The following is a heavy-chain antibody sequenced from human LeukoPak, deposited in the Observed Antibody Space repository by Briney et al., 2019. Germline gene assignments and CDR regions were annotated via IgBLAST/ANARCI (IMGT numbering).Heavy chain of an antibody. V-gene: IGHV1-69*13. CDR2: IIPIFGTA. Sequence: SVKVSCKASGGTFSSYAISWVRQAPAQGLEWMGGIIPIFGTANYAQKFQGRVTITADESTSTAYMELSSLRSEDTAVYYCARDLAITIFGVVIRTDAFDIWGQGTMVTVSS. CDR1: GGTFSSYA. CDR3: ARDLAITIFGVVIRTDAFDI. J-gene: IGHJ3*02. D-gene: IGHD3-3*01.